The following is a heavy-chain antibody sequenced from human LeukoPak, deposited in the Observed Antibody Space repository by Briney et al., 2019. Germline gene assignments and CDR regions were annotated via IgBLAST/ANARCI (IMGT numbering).Heavy chain of an antibody. J-gene: IGHJ5*02. Sequence: ASVKVSCKASGYTFTSYGISWVRQAPGQGLEWMGWISAYNGNTNYAQKLQGRVTMTTDTSTSTAYMELRSLRSDDTAVYYCARSPTLVRFLEWENWFDPWGQGTLVTVSS. V-gene: IGHV1-18*01. D-gene: IGHD3-3*01. CDR1: GYTFTSYG. CDR2: ISAYNGNT. CDR3: ARSPTLVRFLEWENWFDP.